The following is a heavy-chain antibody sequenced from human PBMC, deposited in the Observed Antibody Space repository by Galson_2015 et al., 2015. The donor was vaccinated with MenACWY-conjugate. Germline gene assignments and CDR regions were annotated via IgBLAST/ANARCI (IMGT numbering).Heavy chain of an antibody. V-gene: IGHV3-53*01. D-gene: IGHD6-25*01. J-gene: IGHJ6*02. CDR2: YSGGGT. Sequence: YSGGGTYYADSVKGRFTISRDNSKNTLYLQMNSLRAEDTAVYYCARDSGYGMDVWGQGTTVTVSS. CDR3: ARDSGYGMDV.